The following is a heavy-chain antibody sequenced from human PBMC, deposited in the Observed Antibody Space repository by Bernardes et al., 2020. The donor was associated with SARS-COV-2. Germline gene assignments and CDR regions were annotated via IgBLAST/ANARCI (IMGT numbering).Heavy chain of an antibody. CDR3: VGSSCGVDCYIGGLRSWDYGMDV. CDR1: GGSISSSTYY. CDR2: FYATGTT. Sequence: SETLSRTCTVSGGSISSSTYYWGWIRQPPGKGLEWIGSFYATGTTYYNPSLQSRVTKSLDKSKNQFSLRLSSVTAADTAVYYCVGSSCGVDCYIGGLRSWDYGMDVWGQGTTVTVSS. J-gene: IGHJ6*02. V-gene: IGHV4-39*01. D-gene: IGHD2-21*02.